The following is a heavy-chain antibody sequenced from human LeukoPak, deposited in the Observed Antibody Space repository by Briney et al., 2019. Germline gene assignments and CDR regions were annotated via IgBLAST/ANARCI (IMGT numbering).Heavy chain of an antibody. Sequence: PGGSLRLSCAASGFPFSGAWIHWVRQVPGKGLAWVSGISNDASITEYTGSVKGRFTISRDNDKKMVYLQMNSLRVEDTAMYYCARGPFTAPGIADYWGQGTLVTVSS. J-gene: IGHJ4*02. V-gene: IGHV3-74*03. CDR1: GFPFSGAW. CDR2: ISNDASIT. CDR3: ARGPFTAPGIADY. D-gene: IGHD6-13*01.